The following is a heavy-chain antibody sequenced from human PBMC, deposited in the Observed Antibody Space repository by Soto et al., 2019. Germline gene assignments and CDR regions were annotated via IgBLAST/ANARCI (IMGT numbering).Heavy chain of an antibody. D-gene: IGHD3-16*02. V-gene: IGHV4-39*01. CDR1: GDSITSNSYF. Sequence: PSETLSLTCTVSGDSITSNSYFWAWIRQPPGKGLEWIGSIYYSGTTYYNPSLKSRVTIPVDRSKNQFSLKLSSVTAADTAVYYCARTAHYDYVWGSYRPYGMDVWGQGTTVTVSS. J-gene: IGHJ6*02. CDR2: IYYSGTT. CDR3: ARTAHYDYVWGSYRPYGMDV.